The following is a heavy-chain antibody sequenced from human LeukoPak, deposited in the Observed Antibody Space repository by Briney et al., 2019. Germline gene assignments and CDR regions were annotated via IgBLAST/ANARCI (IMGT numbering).Heavy chain of an antibody. J-gene: IGHJ6*02. D-gene: IGHD6-19*01. CDR1: GGSFSGYY. V-gene: IGHV4-34*01. CDR2: INHSGST. CDR3: ARGDPGYSSGWYPLYYYYYGMDV. Sequence: TLSLTCAVYGGSFSGYYWSWIRQPPGKGLEWIGEINHSGSTNYNPSLKSRVTISVDTSKNQFSLKLSSVTAADTAVYYCARGDPGYSSGWYPLYYYYYGMDVWGQGTTVTVSS.